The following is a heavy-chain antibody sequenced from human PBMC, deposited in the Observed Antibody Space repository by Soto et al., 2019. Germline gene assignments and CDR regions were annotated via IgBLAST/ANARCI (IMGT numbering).Heavy chain of an antibody. D-gene: IGHD6-19*01. V-gene: IGHV3-48*02. Sequence: EVQLVESGGALVQPGGSLGLSCVASGLTFGTDTMNWVRKAPGKGLEWVAHISVSGATRYYADSVKARFTISRDNAKTSLYLQMDSLRNEDTAVYYCARFFGSGFDYWGQGTLVTVSS. CDR1: GLTFGTDT. J-gene: IGHJ4*02. CDR2: ISVSGATR. CDR3: ARFFGSGFDY.